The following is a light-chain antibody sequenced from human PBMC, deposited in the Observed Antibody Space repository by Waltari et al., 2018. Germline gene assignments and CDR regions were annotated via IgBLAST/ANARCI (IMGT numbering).Light chain of an antibody. CDR3: AAWDDSLSGLYV. CDR2: RNN. CDR1: SSNIEMNY. J-gene: IGLJ1*01. V-gene: IGLV1-47*01. Sequence: QSVLTQPPSASGTPGQRVTISCSGSSSNIEMNYVYWFQRLPGTAPRPLIYRNNQRPSGVPARFSGSKSGTSASLAISGLRSDDEADYYCAAWDDSLSGLYVFGTGTKVTVL.